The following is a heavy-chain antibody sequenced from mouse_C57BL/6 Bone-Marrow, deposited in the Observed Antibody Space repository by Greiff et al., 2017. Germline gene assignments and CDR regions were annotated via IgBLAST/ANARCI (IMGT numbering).Heavy chain of an antibody. J-gene: IGHJ2*01. Sequence: QVQLKESGAELARPGASVKLSCKASGYTFTSYGISWVKQRTGQGLEWIGEIYPRSGNTYYNEKFKGKATLTADKSSSTAYMELRSLTSEDSAVYFCASEIYYGSSYYFDYWGQGTTLTVSS. CDR1: GYTFTSYG. CDR3: ASEIYYGSSYYFDY. V-gene: IGHV1-81*01. CDR2: IYPRSGNT. D-gene: IGHD1-1*01.